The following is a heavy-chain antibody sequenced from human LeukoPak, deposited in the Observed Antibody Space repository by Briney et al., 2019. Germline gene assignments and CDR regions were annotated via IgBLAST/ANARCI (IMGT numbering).Heavy chain of an antibody. D-gene: IGHD1-7*01. J-gene: IGHJ5*02. CDR1: GGSFSGYY. CDR2: INHSGST. CDR3: ARKTRINWNYVGWFDP. Sequence: SETLSLTCAVYGGSFSGYYWSWIRQPPGKGLEWIGEINHSGSTNYNPSLKSRVTISVDTSKNQFSLKLSSVTAADTAVYYCARKTRINWNYVGWFDPWGQGTLVTVSS. V-gene: IGHV4-34*01.